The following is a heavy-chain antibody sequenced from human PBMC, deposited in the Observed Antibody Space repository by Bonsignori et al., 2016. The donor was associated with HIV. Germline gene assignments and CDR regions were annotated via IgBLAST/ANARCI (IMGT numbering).Heavy chain of an antibody. V-gene: IGHV3-23*01. J-gene: IGHJ4*02. Sequence: WIRQPPGKGLEWVARISGSGGVTYYGDSVKGRFTISRDNSKNTLYLQMSSLSVEDTAMYFCARDLGYCTRTMCSEDFDHWGQGTLVTVSS. D-gene: IGHD2-2*01. CDR3: ARDLGYCTRTMCSEDFDH. CDR2: ISGSGGVT.